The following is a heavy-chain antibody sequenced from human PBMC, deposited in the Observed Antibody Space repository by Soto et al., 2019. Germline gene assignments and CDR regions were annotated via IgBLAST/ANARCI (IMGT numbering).Heavy chain of an antibody. D-gene: IGHD1-26*01. Sequence: SETLSLTSTVSGGSISGGGYYWSWIRQHPGKGLEWIGYIYYSGSTYYNPSLKSRVTISVDTSKNQFSLKLRSVTAADTAVYYYARLVEEWLGRGAYYYYGMDVWGQGTTVT. V-gene: IGHV4-31*03. CDR1: GGSISGGGYY. CDR2: IYYSGST. CDR3: ARLVEEWLGRGAYYYYGMDV. J-gene: IGHJ6*02.